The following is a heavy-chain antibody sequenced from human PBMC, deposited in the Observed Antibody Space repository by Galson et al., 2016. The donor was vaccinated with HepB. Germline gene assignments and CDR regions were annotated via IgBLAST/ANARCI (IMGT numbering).Heavy chain of an antibody. CDR2: MSGSGASL. Sequence: SLRLSCAASGPMFSNYAMSWARQAPGKGLEWVASMSGSGASLYYADSVKGHFTISRDNSKNTVYLQMNSLRAEDTAVYYCAKASRRGMISKYYFDNWGQGALVTVSS. V-gene: IGHV3-23*01. J-gene: IGHJ4*02. CDR1: GPMFSNYA. CDR3: AKASRRGMISKYYFDN. D-gene: IGHD3/OR15-3a*01.